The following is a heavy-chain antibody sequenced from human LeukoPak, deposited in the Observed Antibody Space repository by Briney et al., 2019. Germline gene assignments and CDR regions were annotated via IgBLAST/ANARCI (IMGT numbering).Heavy chain of an antibody. D-gene: IGHD3-22*01. V-gene: IGHV2-70*01. J-gene: IGHJ4*02. CDR2: IDWDDDK. CDR3: ARTLEYYDSSGYYFDY. CDR1: GFSLSTSGMR. Sequence: SGPALVKPTQTLTLTCTFSGFSLSTSGMRVSWIRQPPGKALEWLALIDWDDDKYYSTSLKTRLTISKDTSKNQVVLTMTNMDPVDTATYYCARTLEYYDSSGYYFDYWGQGTLVTVSS.